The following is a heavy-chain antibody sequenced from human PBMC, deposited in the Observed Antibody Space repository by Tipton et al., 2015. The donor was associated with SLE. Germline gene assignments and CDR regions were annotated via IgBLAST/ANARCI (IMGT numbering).Heavy chain of an antibody. J-gene: IGHJ6*02. CDR3: AKGFAPRYYYGMDV. Sequence: SLRLSCAASGFTFSSYSMNWVRQAPGKGLEWVSYISSSSSTIYYADSVKGRLTISRDNSKNTLYLQMNSLRAEDTAVYYCAKGFAPRYYYGMDVWGQGTTVTVSS. CDR2: ISSSSSTI. D-gene: IGHD2-21*01. V-gene: IGHV3-48*01. CDR1: GFTFSSYS.